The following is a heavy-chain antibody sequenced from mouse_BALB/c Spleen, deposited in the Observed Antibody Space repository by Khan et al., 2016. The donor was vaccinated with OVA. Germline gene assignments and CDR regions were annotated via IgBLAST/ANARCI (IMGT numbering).Heavy chain of an antibody. D-gene: IGHD1-1*01. J-gene: IGHJ2*01. CDR2: ISYSGNT. CDR1: GYSITSDYA. CDR3: ARIYGGVMDY. V-gene: IGHV3-2*02. Sequence: EVQLQESGPGLVKPSQSLSLTCTVTGYSITSDYAWNWIRQFPGNKMEWMGYISYSGNTKYNPYLKSRISITRDTSKNQFFLQLTSVTIEDTATFYCARIYGGVMDYWGQGTTLTVSS.